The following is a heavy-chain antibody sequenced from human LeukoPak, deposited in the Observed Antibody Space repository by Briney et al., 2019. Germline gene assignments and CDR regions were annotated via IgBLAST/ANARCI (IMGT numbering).Heavy chain of an antibody. CDR3: ASIAARRGYYFGY. CDR1: GGSISSSSYY. V-gene: IGHV4-39*01. D-gene: IGHD6-6*01. J-gene: IGHJ4*02. Sequence: SETLSLTCTVSGGSISSSSYYWGWIRQPPGKGLEWIGSIYYSGSTYYNPSLKSRVTISVDTSKNQFSLKLSSVTAADTAVYYCASIAARRGYYFGYWGQGTLVTVSS. CDR2: IYYSGST.